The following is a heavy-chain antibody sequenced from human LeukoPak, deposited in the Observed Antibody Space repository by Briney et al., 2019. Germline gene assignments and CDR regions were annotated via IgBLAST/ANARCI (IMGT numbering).Heavy chain of an antibody. J-gene: IGHJ4*02. CDR3: ARGIIRFLEWLTY. CDR1: GYTFTSYD. Sequence: ASVKVSCKASGYTFTSYDINWVRQATGQGLEWMGWMSPNSGNTGYAQKFQGRVTMTRNTSISTAYMELSSPRSEDTAVYYCARGIIRFLEWLTYWGQGTLVTVSS. V-gene: IGHV1-8*01. CDR2: MSPNSGNT. D-gene: IGHD3-3*01.